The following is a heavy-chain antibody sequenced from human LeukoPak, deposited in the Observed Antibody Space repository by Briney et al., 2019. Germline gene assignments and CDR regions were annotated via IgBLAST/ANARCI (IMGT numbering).Heavy chain of an antibody. CDR2: IRYDGSNK. CDR3: AKDGGSVLDY. V-gene: IGHV3-30*02. J-gene: IGHJ4*02. D-gene: IGHD3-16*01. Sequence: PGGSLRLSCAASGFTFSSYGMHWVRQAPGKGLEWVAVIRYDGSNKYYADSVKGRFTISRDNSKNTLYLQMNSLRAEDTAVYYCAKDGGSVLDYWGQGTLVTVSS. CDR1: GFTFSSYG.